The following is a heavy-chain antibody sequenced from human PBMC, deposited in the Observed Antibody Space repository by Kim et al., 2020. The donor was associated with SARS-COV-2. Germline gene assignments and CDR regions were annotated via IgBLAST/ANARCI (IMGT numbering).Heavy chain of an antibody. CDR1: GGSISSGSYY. Sequence: SETLSLTCTVSGGSISSGSYYWSWIRQPAGKGLEWIGRIYTSGSTNYNPSLKSRVTISVDTSKNQFSLKLSSVTAADTAVYYCARERAYYYDSSGYYRGESYYFDYWGQGTLVTVSS. V-gene: IGHV4-61*02. D-gene: IGHD3-22*01. J-gene: IGHJ4*02. CDR2: IYTSGST. CDR3: ARERAYYYDSSGYYRGESYYFDY.